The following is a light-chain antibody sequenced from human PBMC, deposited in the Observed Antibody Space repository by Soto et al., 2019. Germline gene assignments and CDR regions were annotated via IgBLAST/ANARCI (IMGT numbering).Light chain of an antibody. CDR3: QQRSSWPPTIT. J-gene: IGKJ5*01. CDR1: QSVSTN. Sequence: EIVMTQSPATLSVPPGERATLSCRASQSVSTNFAWYQQKPGQAPRLLIYDASYRATDIPPRFSGSGSGTDFTLTISSLEPEDFAVYYCQQRSSWPPTITFGQGTRLDIK. CDR2: DAS. V-gene: IGKV3-11*01.